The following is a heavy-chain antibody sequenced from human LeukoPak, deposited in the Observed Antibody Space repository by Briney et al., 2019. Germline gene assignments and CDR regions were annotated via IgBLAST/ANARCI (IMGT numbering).Heavy chain of an antibody. Sequence: PSETLSLTCTVSGGSISSYYWSWIRQPPGKGLEWIGYIYYSGSTNYNPSLKSRVTISVDTSKNRFSLELSSVTAADTAVYYCARDPSRGYSGYVAFDIWGQGTMVTVSS. J-gene: IGHJ3*02. CDR3: ARDPSRGYSGYVAFDI. CDR1: GGSISSYY. CDR2: IYYSGST. D-gene: IGHD5-12*01. V-gene: IGHV4-59*01.